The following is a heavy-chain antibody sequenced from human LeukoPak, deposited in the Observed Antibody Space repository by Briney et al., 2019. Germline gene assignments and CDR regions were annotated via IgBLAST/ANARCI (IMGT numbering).Heavy chain of an antibody. Sequence: SETLSLTCTVTRGSISRYYWTWIRQAPGKGLEWIGNIYHTGSTKYNPSLQSRVTLSVDTSKNQFSLRLTSVTAADTAVYFCARGIREYFDYWGQGTQVTVSS. J-gene: IGHJ4*02. V-gene: IGHV4-59*01. CDR2: IYHTGST. CDR3: ARGIREYFDY. CDR1: RGSISRYY.